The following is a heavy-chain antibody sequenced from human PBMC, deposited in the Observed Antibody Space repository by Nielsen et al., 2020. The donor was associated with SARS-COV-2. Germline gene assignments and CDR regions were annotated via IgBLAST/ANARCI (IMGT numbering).Heavy chain of an antibody. Sequence: VKVSCKASGGTFSSYAISWVRQAPGQGLEWMGGIIPIFGTANYAQKFQGRVTITADKSTSTAYMELSSLRSEDTAVYYCARAYTTSSGYYWAVYYYGMDVWGQGTTVTVSS. CDR2: IIPIFGTA. J-gene: IGHJ6*02. CDR3: ARAYTTSSGYYWAVYYYGMDV. V-gene: IGHV1-69*06. D-gene: IGHD3-22*01. CDR1: GGTFSSYA.